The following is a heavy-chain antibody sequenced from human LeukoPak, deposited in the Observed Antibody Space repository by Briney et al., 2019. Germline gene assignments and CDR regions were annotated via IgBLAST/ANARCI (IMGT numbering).Heavy chain of an antibody. Sequence: SGGSLRLSCAASGFTFSSYSMNWVRQAPGKGLEWVSSISSSSSYIYYADSVKGRFTISRDNAKNSLYLQMNSLRAEDTAVYYCARGEVNYYGSGSYYFDYWGQGTLVTVSS. V-gene: IGHV3-21*01. CDR3: ARGEVNYYGSGSYYFDY. CDR2: ISSSSSYI. D-gene: IGHD3-10*01. J-gene: IGHJ4*02. CDR1: GFTFSSYS.